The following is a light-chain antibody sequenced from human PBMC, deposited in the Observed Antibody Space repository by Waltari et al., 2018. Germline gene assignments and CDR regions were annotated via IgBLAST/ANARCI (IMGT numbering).Light chain of an antibody. CDR3: AAWDDSLSGPGV. V-gene: IGLV1-47*01. CDR2: RNN. Sequence: QSVLTQPPSASGTPGQRVTISCSGSSSNIGSDFLYWYQQLPGTAPKLLVYRNNQRPSGVPDRFSDSKSGTSASLAISGLRSEDEADYYCAAWDDSLSGPGVFGGGTKLTVL. CDR1: SSNIGSDF. J-gene: IGLJ3*02.